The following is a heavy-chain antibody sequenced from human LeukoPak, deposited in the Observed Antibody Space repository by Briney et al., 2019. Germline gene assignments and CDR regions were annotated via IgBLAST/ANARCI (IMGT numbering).Heavy chain of an antibody. Sequence: SETLSLACTVSGGSISSSSYYWGWIRQPPGKGLEWIGSIYYSGSTYYNPSLKSRVTISVDTSKNQFSLKLSSVTAADTAVYYCARLKIDWLLYDWGQGTLVTVSS. CDR2: IYYSGST. CDR1: GGSISSSSYY. CDR3: ARLKIDWLLYD. V-gene: IGHV4-39*01. D-gene: IGHD3-9*01. J-gene: IGHJ4*02.